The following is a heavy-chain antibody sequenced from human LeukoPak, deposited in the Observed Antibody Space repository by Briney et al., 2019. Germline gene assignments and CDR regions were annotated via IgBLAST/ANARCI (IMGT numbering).Heavy chain of an antibody. J-gene: IGHJ2*01. CDR2: STGSGGTT. D-gene: IGHD1-26*01. V-gene: IGHV3-23*01. CDR3: AKNALGSGSYSWYYDL. CDR1: GLTFSSYG. Sequence: GGSLRRSCAASGLTFSSYGLSWVRQAPAKGLEWVSSSTGSGGTTHADSVRGRFTISRDNSKSTLYLQMNSLTVEDTAVYYCAKNALGSGSYSWYYDLWGRGTLVTVSS.